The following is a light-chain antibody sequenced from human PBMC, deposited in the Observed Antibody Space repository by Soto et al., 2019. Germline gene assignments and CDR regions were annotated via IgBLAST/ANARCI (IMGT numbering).Light chain of an antibody. CDR2: EVS. Sequence: QSVLTQPPSASGSPGQSVTISCTGTSSDVGGYNYVSWYQQHPGKAPKLMIYEVSKRPSGVPDRFSGSKSGNTASLTVSGLQAEDEADYYCSSYGGSRGVSGGGTKVTVL. CDR3: SSYGGSRGV. V-gene: IGLV2-8*01. J-gene: IGLJ2*01. CDR1: SSDVGGYNY.